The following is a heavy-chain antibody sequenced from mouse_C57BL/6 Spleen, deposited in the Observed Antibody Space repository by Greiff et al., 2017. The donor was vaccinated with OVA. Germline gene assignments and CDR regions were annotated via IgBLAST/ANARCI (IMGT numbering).Heavy chain of an antibody. CDR3: ATGTSGYFDV. D-gene: IGHD4-1*01. V-gene: IGHV1-82*01. CDR2: IYPGDGDT. CDR1: GYAFSSSW. Sequence: VQLQQSGPELVKPGASVKISCKASGYAFSSSWMNWVKQRPGKGLEWIGRIYPGDGDTNYNGKFKGKATLTADKSSSTAYMQLSSLTSEDSAVYCCATGTSGYFDVWGTGTTVTVSS. J-gene: IGHJ1*03.